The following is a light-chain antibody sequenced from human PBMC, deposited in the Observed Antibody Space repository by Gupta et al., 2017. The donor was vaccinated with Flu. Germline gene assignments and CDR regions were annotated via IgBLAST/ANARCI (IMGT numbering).Light chain of an antibody. CDR3: SSYEGSFKHGV. V-gene: IGLV2-8*01. CDR2: EVS. J-gene: IGLJ2*01. Sequence: QSALTQPPSASGSPGQSVTISCTGTSSDVGGYDYVSWYQHHPGKAPKLVISEVSKRPSGVPDRFSGSKSGNTASLTVSGLQAEDEAEYFCSSYEGSFKHGVFGGGTKLNVL. CDR1: SSDVGGYDY.